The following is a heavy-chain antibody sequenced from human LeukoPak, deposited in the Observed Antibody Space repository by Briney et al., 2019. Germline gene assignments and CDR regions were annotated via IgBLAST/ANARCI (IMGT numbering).Heavy chain of an antibody. Sequence: GESLKISCKGSGYSFTSYWIGWVRQMPGKGLEWMGIIYPGDSDTRYSPSFQGQVTISADKSISTAYLQWSSLKASDTAMYYCARQRPSSGYYPDAFDIWGQGTMDAVSS. CDR2: IYPGDSDT. J-gene: IGHJ3*02. V-gene: IGHV5-51*01. CDR3: ARQRPSSGYYPDAFDI. D-gene: IGHD3-22*01. CDR1: GYSFTSYW.